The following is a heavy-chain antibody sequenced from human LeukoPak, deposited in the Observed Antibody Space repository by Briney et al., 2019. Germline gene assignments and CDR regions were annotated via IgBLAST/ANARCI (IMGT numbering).Heavy chain of an antibody. V-gene: IGHV5-51*01. CDR1: RDSFTNYW. CDR2: IYPGDSDT. CDR3: ARHTGEGSHFQH. J-gene: IGHJ1*01. D-gene: IGHD3-16*01. Sequence: GESLKISCKGSRDSFTNYWIGWVRQMPGKGLEWMGIIYPGDSDTTYSPSFQGQVTISADKSIRTAYLQWTSLKASDTAMYYCARHTGEGSHFQHWGQGSLVTVSS.